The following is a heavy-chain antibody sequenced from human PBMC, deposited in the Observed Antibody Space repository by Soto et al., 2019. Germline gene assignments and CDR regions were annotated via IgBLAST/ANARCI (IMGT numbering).Heavy chain of an antibody. Sequence: PGGSLRLSCAASVFTFSSYAMSWVRQAPGKGLEWVSAISGSGGSTYYADSVKGRFTISRDNSKNTLYLQMNSLRAEDTAVYYCAKSPPHYDILTGSFDYWGQGTLVTVSS. D-gene: IGHD3-9*01. CDR3: AKSPPHYDILTGSFDY. CDR1: VFTFSSYA. J-gene: IGHJ4*02. V-gene: IGHV3-23*01. CDR2: ISGSGGST.